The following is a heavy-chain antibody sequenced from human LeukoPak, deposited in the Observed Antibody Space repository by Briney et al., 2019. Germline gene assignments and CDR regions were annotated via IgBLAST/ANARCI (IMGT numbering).Heavy chain of an antibody. Sequence: PGGSLRLSCAASAFTFSSYAMSWARQAPGKGLEWVSAISGSGGSTYYADSVKGRFTIYRANSKNSLYLQMNSLRAEDTAVYYCAKARRRVEMATIGDYYYYMDVWGKGTTVTVSS. CDR3: AKARRRVEMATIGDYYYYMDV. J-gene: IGHJ6*03. CDR1: AFTFSSYA. CDR2: ISGSGGST. V-gene: IGHV3-23*01. D-gene: IGHD5-24*01.